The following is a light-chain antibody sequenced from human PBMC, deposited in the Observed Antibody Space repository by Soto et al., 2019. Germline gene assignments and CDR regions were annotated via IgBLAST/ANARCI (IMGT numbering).Light chain of an antibody. CDR1: QSISSSY. CDR3: LQYGSSRFT. V-gene: IGKV3-20*01. CDR2: GAS. J-gene: IGKJ3*01. Sequence: EIVLTQSPGTLSLSPGERATLSCRASQSISSSYLAWYQQKPGQAPRLLVYGASSRATGIQDRFSCSGSGTDFTLTIRRLEPEDFAVYYCLQYGSSRFTFGPGTIVAIK.